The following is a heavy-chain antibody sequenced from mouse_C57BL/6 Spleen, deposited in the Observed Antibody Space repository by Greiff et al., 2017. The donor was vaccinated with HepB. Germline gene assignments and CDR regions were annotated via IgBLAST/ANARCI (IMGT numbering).Heavy chain of an antibody. D-gene: IGHD1-1*02. Sequence: QVQLQQSGPELVKPGTSVKMSCKASGYTFTSYWMHWVKQRPGQGLEWIGVIDPSDSYTNYNQKFKGKATLTVDTSSSTAYMQLSSLTSEDSAVYYGGRYYVRHYYVDYWGQGTTLTVSS. J-gene: IGHJ2*01. CDR2: IDPSDSYT. V-gene: IGHV1-59*01. CDR1: GYTFTSYW. CDR3: GRYYVRHYYVDY.